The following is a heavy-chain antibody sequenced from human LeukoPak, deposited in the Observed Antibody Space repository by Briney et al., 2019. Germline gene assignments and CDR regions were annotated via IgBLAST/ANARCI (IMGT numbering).Heavy chain of an antibody. CDR1: GYTLTELS. Sequence: ASVKVSCKVSGYTLTELSMHWVRHAPGKGLEWKGGFDPEDGETIYAQKFQGRVTMTEDTSTDTAYMELSSLRSEDTAVYYCATGLRGYSYGQRLDYWGQGTLVTVSS. D-gene: IGHD5-18*01. J-gene: IGHJ4*02. CDR3: ATGLRGYSYGQRLDY. V-gene: IGHV1-24*01. CDR2: FDPEDGET.